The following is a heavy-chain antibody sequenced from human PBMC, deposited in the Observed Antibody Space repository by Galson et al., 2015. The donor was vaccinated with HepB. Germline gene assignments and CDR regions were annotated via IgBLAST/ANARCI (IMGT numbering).Heavy chain of an antibody. CDR3: AGAAAAGYYYYYGMDV. CDR2: TYYRSKWYN. CDR1: GDSVSSNSAA. Sequence: CAISGDSVSSNSAAWNWIRQSPSRGLEWLGRTYYRSKWYNDYAVSVKSRITINPDTSKNQFSLQLNSVTPEDTAVYYCAGAAAAGYYYYYGMDVWGQGTTVTVSS. D-gene: IGHD6-13*01. J-gene: IGHJ6*02. V-gene: IGHV6-1*01.